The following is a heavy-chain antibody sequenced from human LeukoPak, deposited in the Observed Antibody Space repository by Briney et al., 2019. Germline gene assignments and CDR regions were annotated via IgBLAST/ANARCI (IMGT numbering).Heavy chain of an antibody. J-gene: IGHJ6*03. Sequence: SVKVSCKASGYTFTGYYMHWVRQAPGQGLEWMGWINPNSGGTNYAQKFQGRVTMTGDTSISTAYMELSRLRSDDTAVYYCARVGWIQLSYYMDVWGKGTTVTVSS. CDR1: GYTFTGYY. D-gene: IGHD5-18*01. CDR3: ARVGWIQLSYYMDV. CDR2: INPNSGGT. V-gene: IGHV1-2*02.